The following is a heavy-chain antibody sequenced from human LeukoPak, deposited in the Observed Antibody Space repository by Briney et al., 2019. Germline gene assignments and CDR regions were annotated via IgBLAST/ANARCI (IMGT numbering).Heavy chain of an antibody. CDR3: ARRNPYSSSWYDGGYYYYGMDV. V-gene: IGHV4-34*01. J-gene: IGHJ6*02. CDR1: GGSFSGYY. D-gene: IGHD6-13*01. Sequence: PSETLSLTCAVYGGSFSGYYWSWIRQPPGKGLEWIGEINHSGSTNYNPSLKSRVTISVDTSKNQFSLKLSSVTAADTAVYYCARRNPYSSSWYDGGYYYYGMDVWGQGTTVTVSS. CDR2: INHSGST.